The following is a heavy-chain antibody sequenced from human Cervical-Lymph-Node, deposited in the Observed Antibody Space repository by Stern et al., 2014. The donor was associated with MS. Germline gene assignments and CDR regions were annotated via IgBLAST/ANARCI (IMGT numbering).Heavy chain of an antibody. CDR2: SQNKGNSYTT. CDR3: AREGSSSGPDFEY. D-gene: IGHD6-19*01. J-gene: IGHJ4*02. Sequence: EVQLVESGGGLVQSGGSLRLSCAVSGFTFSAYYINWVRQAPGKGLEWVGRSQNKGNSYTTEYAASVRGRFTISRDDSKNSLYLQMNSLKTEDTAVYYCAREGSSSGPDFEYWGQGTLVTVSS. CDR1: GFTFSAYY. V-gene: IGHV3-72*01.